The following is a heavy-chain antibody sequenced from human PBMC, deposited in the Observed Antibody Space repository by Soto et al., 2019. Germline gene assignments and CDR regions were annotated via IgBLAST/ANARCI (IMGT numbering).Heavy chain of an antibody. J-gene: IGHJ6*02. Sequence: GESLKISCKGSGYSFTSYWISWVRQMPGKGLEWMGRIDPSDSYTNYSPSFQGHVTISADKSISTAYLQWSSLKASDTAMYYCASMIVDDHGMDVWGQGTTVTVSS. V-gene: IGHV5-10-1*01. CDR1: GYSFTSYW. CDR2: IDPSDSYT. CDR3: ASMIVDDHGMDV. D-gene: IGHD3-22*01.